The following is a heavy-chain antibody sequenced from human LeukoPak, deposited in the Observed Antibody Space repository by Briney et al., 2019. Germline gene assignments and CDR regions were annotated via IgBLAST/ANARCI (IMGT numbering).Heavy chain of an antibody. CDR3: TRDWRKAGMDV. CDR2: ISGSGGCT. J-gene: IGHJ6*02. Sequence: GGSLRLSCAASGFTFSSYAMSWVRQAPGKGLEWVSAISGSGGCTYYADSVKGRFTISRDNSKNTLYLQMNSLRAEDTAVYYCTRDWRKAGMDVWGQGTTVTVSS. D-gene: IGHD1-1*01. CDR1: GFTFSSYA. V-gene: IGHV3-23*01.